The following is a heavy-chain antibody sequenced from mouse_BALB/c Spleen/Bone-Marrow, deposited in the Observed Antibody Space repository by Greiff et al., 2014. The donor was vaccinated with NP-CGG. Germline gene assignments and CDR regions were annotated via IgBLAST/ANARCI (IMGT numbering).Heavy chain of an antibody. D-gene: IGHD4-1*01. CDR1: GYSFTGYF. CDR3: ARSWDCDGFAY. Sequence: VQLQQPGPELVKPGASVKLSCKASGYSFTGYFMNWVMQSHGKSLEWIGRINPYNGDTFYNLKFKGKATLTVDKSSSTAHMELRSLASEDSAVYYCARSWDCDGFAYWGQGTLVTVSA. J-gene: IGHJ3*01. CDR2: INPYNGDT. V-gene: IGHV1-20*02.